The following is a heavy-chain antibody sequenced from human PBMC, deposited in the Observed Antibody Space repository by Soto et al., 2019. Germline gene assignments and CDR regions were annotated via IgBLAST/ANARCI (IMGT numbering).Heavy chain of an antibody. D-gene: IGHD6-13*01. CDR3: ARDQQQLGTPISPSFDY. Sequence: QAGGSLRLSCAASGFSFSNYAMNWVRQAPGKGLEWVSAISAGGSNTTYADSVKGRFTISSDNSKNTLYLQRNSLRAEDTAVYYCARDQQQLGTPISPSFDYWGQGTLVTVSS. CDR1: GFSFSNYA. CDR2: ISAGGSNT. J-gene: IGHJ4*02. V-gene: IGHV3-23*01.